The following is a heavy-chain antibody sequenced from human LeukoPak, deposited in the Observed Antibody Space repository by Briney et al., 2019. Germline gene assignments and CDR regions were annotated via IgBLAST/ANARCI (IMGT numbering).Heavy chain of an antibody. CDR3: ARDYRFGEGWDTEGNWFDP. Sequence: SETLSLTCTVSGGSISSSSYYWGWIRQPPGKGLEWIGSIYYSGSTYYNPSLKSRVTISVDTSKNQFSLKLSSVTAADTAVYYCARDYRFGEGWDTEGNWFDPWGQGTLVTVSS. J-gene: IGHJ5*02. D-gene: IGHD3-10*01. CDR2: IYYSGST. V-gene: IGHV4-39*07. CDR1: GGSISSSSYY.